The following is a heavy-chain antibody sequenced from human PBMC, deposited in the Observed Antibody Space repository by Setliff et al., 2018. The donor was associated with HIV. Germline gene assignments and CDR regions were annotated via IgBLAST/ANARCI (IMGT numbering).Heavy chain of an antibody. V-gene: IGHV4-59*12. D-gene: IGHD1-26*01. CDR1: GGSISTYF. J-gene: IGHJ3*02. CDR3: ARDSGGSPLLDAFDI. Sequence: SETLSLTCTVSGGSISTYFWSWVRQTPGKGLEWIGYIYYTGSTSYNPSFRSRVTISVDTSNNQFSLKLSSVTAADTAVYYCARDSGGSPLLDAFDIWGQGTMVTVS. CDR2: IYYTGST.